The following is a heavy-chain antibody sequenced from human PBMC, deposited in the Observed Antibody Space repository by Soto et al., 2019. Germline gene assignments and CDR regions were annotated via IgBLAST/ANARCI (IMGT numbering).Heavy chain of an antibody. CDR1: GFTFSSYS. V-gene: IGHV3-23*01. CDR3: ARGWYRFEL. J-gene: IGHJ4*02. Sequence: GGSLRLSCAASGFTFSSYSMTWVRQAPGKGLEWVSSVGGTSNSTFHADSVKGRFTISRDNSKNILYLQMDSLGADDTALYYCARGWYRFELWGQGARVTVSS. D-gene: IGHD2-15*01. CDR2: VGGTSNST.